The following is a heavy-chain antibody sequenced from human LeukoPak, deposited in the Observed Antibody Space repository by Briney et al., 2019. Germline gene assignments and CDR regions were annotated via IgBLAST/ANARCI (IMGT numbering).Heavy chain of an antibody. CDR1: GFTFSSYW. V-gene: IGHV3-7*01. CDR3: ARGHGDYDY. J-gene: IGHJ4*02. Sequence: PGGSLRLSCAAPGFTFSSYWMSWVRQAPGKGLEWVANIKQDGSEKYYVDSVKGRFTISRDNAKNSLYLQMNSLRAEDTAVYYCARGHGDYDYWGQGTLVTVSS. D-gene: IGHD4-17*01. CDR2: IKQDGSEK.